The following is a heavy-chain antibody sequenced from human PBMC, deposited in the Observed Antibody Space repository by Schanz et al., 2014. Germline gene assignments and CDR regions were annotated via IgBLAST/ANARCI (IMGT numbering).Heavy chain of an antibody. CDR2: ISSTSTYL. D-gene: IGHD3-16*01. V-gene: IGHV3-21*01. CDR1: GFTFSDSW. J-gene: IGHJ4*02. Sequence: EVQLVESGGGLVQPGGSLRLSCAASGFTFSDSWMHWVRQAPGKGLVWVSSISSTSTYLYYADSVKGRFTISRDSARNSLYLQMSSLRAEDTAVYYCARGTPFLCDYWGQGTLVTVSS. CDR3: ARGTPFLCDY.